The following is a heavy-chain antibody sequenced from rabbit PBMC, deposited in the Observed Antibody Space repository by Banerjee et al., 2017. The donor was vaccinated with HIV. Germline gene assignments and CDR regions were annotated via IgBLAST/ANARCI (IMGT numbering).Heavy chain of an antibody. Sequence: QQLEESGGDLVKPGESLKLSCKASGFDFTTYYMSWVRQAPGKGLEWIGIIYPFSATTDYASWVNGRFTISRDNAQNTVDLQMNSLTAADTATYFCARRGYNDYNDAFGLWGQGTLVTVS. CDR1: GFDFTTYY. D-gene: IGHD2-1*01. V-gene: IGHV1S7*01. CDR3: ARRGYNDYNDAFGL. CDR2: IYPFSATT. J-gene: IGHJ3*01.